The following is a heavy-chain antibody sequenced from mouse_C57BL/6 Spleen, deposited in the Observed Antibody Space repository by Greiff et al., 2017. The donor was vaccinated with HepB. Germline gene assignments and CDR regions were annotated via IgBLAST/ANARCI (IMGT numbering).Heavy chain of an antibody. CDR3: ASSITTVVPFAY. V-gene: IGHV1-7*01. D-gene: IGHD1-1*01. Sequence: QVQLQQSGAELAKPGASVKLSCKASGYTFTSYWMHWVKQRPGQGLEWIGYINPSSGYTKYNQKFKDKATLTADKSSSTAYMQLSRLTYEDSAVYYCASSITTVVPFAYWGQGTLVTVSA. J-gene: IGHJ3*01. CDR2: INPSSGYT. CDR1: GYTFTSYW.